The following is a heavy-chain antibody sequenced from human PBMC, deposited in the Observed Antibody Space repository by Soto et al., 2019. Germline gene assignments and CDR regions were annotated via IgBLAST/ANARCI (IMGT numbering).Heavy chain of an antibody. CDR2: IIPIFGTA. CDR3: ARHVPAAGYYCGMDV. V-gene: IGHV1-69*12. J-gene: IGHJ6*02. D-gene: IGHD2-2*01. Sequence: QVQLVQSGAEVKKPGSSVKVSCKASGGTFSSYAISWVRQAPGQGLEWMGGIIPIFGTANYAQKFQVRVTITADESTSTAYMELSSLRSDDTAVYYCARHVPAAGYYCGMDVWGQGTTVTVSS. CDR1: GGTFSSYA.